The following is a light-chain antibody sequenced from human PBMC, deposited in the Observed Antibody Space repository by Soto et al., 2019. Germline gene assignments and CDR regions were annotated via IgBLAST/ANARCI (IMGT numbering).Light chain of an antibody. J-gene: IGKJ5*01. V-gene: IGKV3-20*01. CDR3: QQHGSSPPFT. CDR2: GVS. CDR1: QSVSSSY. Sequence: EIVLTQSPGTLSLSPGERATLSCRASQSVSSSYLAWYQQKPGQAPRLLIYGVSSRATGIPDRFSGSGSGTAFTLTISRLQPEDFAVYSCQQHGSSPPFTFGQGTRLQMK.